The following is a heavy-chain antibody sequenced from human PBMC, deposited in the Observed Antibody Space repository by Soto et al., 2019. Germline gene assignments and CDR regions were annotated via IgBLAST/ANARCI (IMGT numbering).Heavy chain of an antibody. CDR1: GFTFSSYE. CDR3: ARDRTGTNGVDAFDI. Sequence: GGSLRLSCAASGFTFSSYEMNWVRQATGKGLEWVSYISSSGSTIYYADSVKGRFTISRDNAKNSLYLRMNSLRAEDTAVYYFARDRTGTNGVDAFDIWGQGTMVTVSS. J-gene: IGHJ3*02. CDR2: ISSSGSTI. D-gene: IGHD1-7*01. V-gene: IGHV3-48*03.